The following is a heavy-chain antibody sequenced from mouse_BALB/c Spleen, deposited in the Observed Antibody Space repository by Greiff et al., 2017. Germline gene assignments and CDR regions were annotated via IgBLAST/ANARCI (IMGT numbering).Heavy chain of an antibody. V-gene: IGHV5-9-3*01. CDR3: ARRRDYGGYAMDY. J-gene: IGHJ4*01. CDR1: GFTFSSYA. CDR2: ISSGGSYT. Sequence: EVKLMESGGGLVKPGGSLKLSCAASGFTFSSYAMSWVRQTPEKRLEWVATISSGGSYTYYPDSVKGRFTISRDNAKNTLYLQMSSLRSEDTAMYYCARRRDYGGYAMDYWGQGTSVTVSS. D-gene: IGHD2-4*01.